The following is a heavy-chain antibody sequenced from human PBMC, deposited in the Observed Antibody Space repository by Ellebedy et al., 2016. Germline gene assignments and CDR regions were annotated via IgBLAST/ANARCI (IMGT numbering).Heavy chain of an antibody. V-gene: IGHV1-69*13. Sequence: SVKVSXXASGGTFSSYAISWVRQAPGQGLEWMGGIIPIFGTANYAQKFQGRVTITADGSTSTAYMELSSLRSGDTAVYYCARGYYDSSGYYYYYYGMDVWGQGTTVTVSS. CDR3: ARGYYDSSGYYYYYYGMDV. CDR1: GGTFSSYA. J-gene: IGHJ6*02. D-gene: IGHD3-22*01. CDR2: IIPIFGTA.